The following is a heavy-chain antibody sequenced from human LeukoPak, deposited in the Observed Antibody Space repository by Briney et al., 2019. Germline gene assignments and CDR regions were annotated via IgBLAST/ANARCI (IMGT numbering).Heavy chain of an antibody. CDR1: GFTFSSYW. Sequence: GGSLRLSCAASGFTFSSYWMHWVRQAPGKGLVWVSRINSDGSSTSYADSVKGRFTISRDNAKNTLYLQMNSLRAEDTAAYYCARTQYSSGLFDYWGQGTLVTVSS. V-gene: IGHV3-74*01. CDR3: ARTQYSSGLFDY. J-gene: IGHJ4*02. CDR2: INSDGSST. D-gene: IGHD6-19*01.